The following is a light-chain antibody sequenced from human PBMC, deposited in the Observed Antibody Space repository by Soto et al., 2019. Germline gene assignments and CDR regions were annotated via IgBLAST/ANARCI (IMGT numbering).Light chain of an antibody. CDR1: QSVDNR. Sequence: VVLTQSPGTLSLSPGERATLSCRASQSVDNRLAWYQQKPGQPPRLLIFDASSRATDIPDRFSGRGSGTDFSLTITRLAPEDFALYYCQHYSPSPVTFGQGTRLEIK. V-gene: IGKV3-20*01. CDR3: QHYSPSPVT. CDR2: DAS. J-gene: IGKJ5*01.